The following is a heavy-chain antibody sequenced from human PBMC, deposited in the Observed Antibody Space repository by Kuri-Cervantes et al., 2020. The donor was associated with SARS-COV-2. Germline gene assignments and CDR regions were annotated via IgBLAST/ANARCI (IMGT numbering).Heavy chain of an antibody. Sequence: GGSLRLSCAASGFAFSSYVLHWVRQAPGKGLEWVSYISSSSSTIYYADSVKGRFTISRDNAKNSLYLQMNSLRAEDTAVYYCAREDFMYYDFWSGYYHYWYFDLWGRGTLVTVSS. CDR3: AREDFMYYDFWSGYYHYWYFDL. CDR1: GFAFSSYV. J-gene: IGHJ2*01. CDR2: ISSSSSTI. D-gene: IGHD3-3*01. V-gene: IGHV3-48*04.